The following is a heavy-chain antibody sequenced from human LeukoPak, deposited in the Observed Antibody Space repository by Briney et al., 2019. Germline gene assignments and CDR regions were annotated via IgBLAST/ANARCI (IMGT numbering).Heavy chain of an antibody. CDR3: ARTQWEPRGAFDI. D-gene: IGHD1-26*01. CDR2: INPNSGGT. CDR1: GYTFTGYY. V-gene: IGHV1-2*02. Sequence: RASVKVSCKASGYTFTGYYMHWVRQAPGQGLEWMGWINPNSGGTNYAQKFQGRVTMTRDTSISTAYMELSRLRSDDTAVYYCARTQWEPRGAFDIRGQGTMVTVSS. J-gene: IGHJ3*02.